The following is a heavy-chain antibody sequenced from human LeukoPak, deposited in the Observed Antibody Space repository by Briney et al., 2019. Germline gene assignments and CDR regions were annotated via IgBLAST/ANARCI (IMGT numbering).Heavy chain of an antibody. V-gene: IGHV1-18*01. Sequence: GASVKVSCKASGYTSTSYGISWVRQAPGQGLEWMGWISAYNGNTNYAQKLQGRVTMTTDTSTSTAYMELRSLRSDDTAVYYCARVSDFWSGYYPDYYYYYMDVWGKGTTVTVSS. CDR3: ARVSDFWSGYYPDYYYYYMDV. CDR1: GYTSTSYG. D-gene: IGHD3-3*01. J-gene: IGHJ6*03. CDR2: ISAYNGNT.